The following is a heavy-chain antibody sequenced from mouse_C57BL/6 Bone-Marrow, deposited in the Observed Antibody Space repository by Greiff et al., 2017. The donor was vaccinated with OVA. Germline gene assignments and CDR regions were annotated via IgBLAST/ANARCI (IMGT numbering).Heavy chain of an antibody. J-gene: IGHJ4*01. Sequence: EVKVEESGGGLVQPGGSLKLSCAASGFTFSDYYMYWVRQTPEKRLEWVAYISNGGGSTYYPDTVKGRFTISRDNAKNTLYLQMSRLKSEDTAMYYCARHGPYAMDYWGQGTSVTVSS. CDR3: ARHGPYAMDY. CDR1: GFTFSDYY. V-gene: IGHV5-12*01. CDR2: ISNGGGST.